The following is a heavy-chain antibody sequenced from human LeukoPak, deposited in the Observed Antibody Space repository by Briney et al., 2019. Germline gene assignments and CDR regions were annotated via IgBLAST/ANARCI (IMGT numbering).Heavy chain of an antibody. J-gene: IGHJ4*02. V-gene: IGHV3-48*01. Sequence: PGGSLRLSCAASGFTFSSYSMNWVRQAPGKGLEWVSYISSSSSTIYYADSVKGRFTISRDNAKNSLYLQMNSLRAEDTAVYYCARDGYYYDSSGFVDYWGQGTLVTVSS. CDR2: ISSSSSTI. CDR3: ARDGYYYDSSGFVDY. D-gene: IGHD3-22*01. CDR1: GFTFSSYS.